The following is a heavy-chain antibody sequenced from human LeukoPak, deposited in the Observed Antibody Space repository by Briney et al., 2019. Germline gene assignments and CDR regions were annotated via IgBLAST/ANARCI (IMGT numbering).Heavy chain of an antibody. Sequence: GASVKVSCKASGGTFSSYAISWVRQAPGQGLEWMGGIIPIFGTANYAQKFQGRVTITADESTSTAYMELSSLRSEDTAVYYCAGMILTGYYKGNYYYYMDVWGKGTTVTVSS. CDR2: IIPIFGTA. V-gene: IGHV1-69*13. CDR3: AGMILTGYYKGNYYYYMDV. J-gene: IGHJ6*03. CDR1: GGTFSSYA. D-gene: IGHD3-9*01.